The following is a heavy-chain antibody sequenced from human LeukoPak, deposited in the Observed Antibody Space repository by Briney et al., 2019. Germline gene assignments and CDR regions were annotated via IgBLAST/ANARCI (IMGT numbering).Heavy chain of an antibody. D-gene: IGHD2-21*01. CDR1: GFPLSSYA. V-gene: IGHV3-23*01. J-gene: IGHJ4*02. CDR3: ARAPVTSCRGAFCYPFDL. Sequence: GSLRLSCAASGFPLSSYAMSWVRQVPGKGLEWVSATSSSDDGTYHADSVRGRFTIYRDNFRNTLYLQMNRLRVEDAALYYCARAPVTSCRGAFCYPFDLWGQGVLVTVSS. CDR2: TSSSDDGT.